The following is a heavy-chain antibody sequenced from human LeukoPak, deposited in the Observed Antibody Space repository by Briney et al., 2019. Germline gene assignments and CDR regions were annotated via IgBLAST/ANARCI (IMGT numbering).Heavy chain of an antibody. J-gene: IGHJ4*02. CDR3: ASERNIATRPLDY. CDR2: IKQDGSEK. D-gene: IGHD6-6*01. V-gene: IGHV3-7*01. Sequence: RPGGSLRLSCAASGFTFSSYWMSWVRQAPGKGLEWVANIKQDGSEKYYVDSVKGRFTISRDNAQNSLFLQMNSLRAGDTAVYYCASERNIATRPLDYWGQGTLLTVSS. CDR1: GFTFSSYW.